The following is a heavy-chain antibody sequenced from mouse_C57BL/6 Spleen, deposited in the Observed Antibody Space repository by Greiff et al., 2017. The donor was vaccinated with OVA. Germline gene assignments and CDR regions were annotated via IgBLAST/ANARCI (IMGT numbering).Heavy chain of an antibody. CDR3: ARYLYYGSEYFDV. CDR2: ISYSGST. D-gene: IGHD1-1*01. CDR1: GYSITRDY. J-gene: IGHJ1*03. V-gene: IGHV3-8*01. Sequence: EVQLQQSGPGLAKPSQTLSLTCSVTGYSITRDYWNWIRKFPGNKLEYMGYISYSGSTYYNPSLKSRISITRDTSKNQYYLQLNSVTTEDTATYYCARYLYYGSEYFDVWGTGTTVTVSS.